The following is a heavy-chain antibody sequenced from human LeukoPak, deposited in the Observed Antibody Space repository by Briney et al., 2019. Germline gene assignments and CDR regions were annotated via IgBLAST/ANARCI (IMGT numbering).Heavy chain of an antibody. D-gene: IGHD1-26*01. CDR3: ARADSGSYLRSDAFDI. V-gene: IGHV3-30*03. CDR2: ISYDGSNK. Sequence: TGGSLRLSCAASGFTFSSYSMNWVRQAPGKGLEWVAVISYDGSNKYYADSVKGRFTISRDNSKNTLYLQMNSLRAEDTAVYYCARADSGSYLRSDAFDIWGQGTMVTVSS. J-gene: IGHJ3*02. CDR1: GFTFSSYS.